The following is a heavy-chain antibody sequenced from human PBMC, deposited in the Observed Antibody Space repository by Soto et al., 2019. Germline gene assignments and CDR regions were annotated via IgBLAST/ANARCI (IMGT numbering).Heavy chain of an antibody. Sequence: PSETLSLTCTVSGGSISSGDYYWSWIRQPPGKGLEWIGYIYYSGSTYYNPSLKSRVTISVDTSKNQFSLKLSSVTAADTAVYYCARWCDYETRYGMDVWGQGTTVTVSS. D-gene: IGHD4-17*01. V-gene: IGHV4-30-4*01. CDR1: GGSISSGDYY. CDR2: IYYSGST. J-gene: IGHJ6*02. CDR3: ARWCDYETRYGMDV.